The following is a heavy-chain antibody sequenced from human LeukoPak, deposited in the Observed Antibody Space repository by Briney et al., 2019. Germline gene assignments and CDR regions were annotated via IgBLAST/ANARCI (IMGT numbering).Heavy chain of an antibody. D-gene: IGHD5-18*01. V-gene: IGHV4-4*07. J-gene: IGHJ4*02. CDR3: ARDDVDTAIVTIQY. Sequence: SETLSLTCTVFGASISDYYWSWIRQPAGKGLEWIGRIYTSGATNYSPSLKGRVTMSVDTSKDQLSLKLTSVTAADTAVYYCARDDVDTAIVTIQYWGQGSLVTVSS. CDR2: IYTSGAT. CDR1: GASISDYY.